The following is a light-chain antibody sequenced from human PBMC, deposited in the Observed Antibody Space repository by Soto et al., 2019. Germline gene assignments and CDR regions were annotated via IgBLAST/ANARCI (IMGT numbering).Light chain of an antibody. J-gene: IGKJ4*01. CDR1: QSVNIN. CDR3: QQYKDWPPLT. Sequence: EIVMTQSPVTLSASPGERVTLSCRASQSVNINLAWYQQRPGQAPSVLIYGASNRTSGIPDRFSGSGSATNLTLTIISLEDDDFALYYCQQYKDWPPLTFGGATRVEFK. CDR2: GAS. V-gene: IGKV3-15*01.